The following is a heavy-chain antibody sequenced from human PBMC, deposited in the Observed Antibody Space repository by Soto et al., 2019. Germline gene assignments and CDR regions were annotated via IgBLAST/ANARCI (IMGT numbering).Heavy chain of an antibody. CDR3: ARKSAQEVENCSRTSCYYYYYYGMDV. Sequence: QVQLVQSGAEVKKPGSSVKVSCKASGGTFSSYAISWVRQAPGQGLEWMGGIIPIFGTANYAQKFQGRVTITADESTNTSYMEPSGLRTENTAVKYCARKSAQEVENCSRTSCYYYYYYGMDVWGQGTTVTVSS. J-gene: IGHJ6*02. D-gene: IGHD2-2*01. CDR1: GGTFSSYA. CDR2: IIPIFGTA. V-gene: IGHV1-69*01.